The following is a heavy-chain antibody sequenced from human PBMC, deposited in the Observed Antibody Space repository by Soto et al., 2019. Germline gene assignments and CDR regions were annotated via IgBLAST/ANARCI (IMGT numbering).Heavy chain of an antibody. V-gene: IGHV1-2*04. J-gene: IGHJ4*02. CDR2: INPNSGGT. Sequence: EASVKVSCKASGYTITSYYMHWVRQAPGQGLEWMGWINPNSGGTNYAQKFQGWVTMTRDTSISTAYMELSRLRSDDTAVYYCARGAANLGYCSGGSCYGTTEGSLDYWGQGTLVTVSS. D-gene: IGHD2-15*01. CDR1: GYTITSYY. CDR3: ARGAANLGYCSGGSCYGTTEGSLDY.